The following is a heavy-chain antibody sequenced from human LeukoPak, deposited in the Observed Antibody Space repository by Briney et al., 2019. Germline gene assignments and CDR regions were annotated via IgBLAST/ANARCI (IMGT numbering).Heavy chain of an antibody. D-gene: IGHD2-21*02. CDR2: IYTSGST. CDR1: GGSISSYY. J-gene: IGHJ4*02. Sequence: HPSETLSLTCTVSGGSISSYYWTWIRQPASKGLDWIGRIYTSGSTNYNSSLKSRITMSVDTSKNHFSLKLNSVTAADTAVYYCARETYCGGDCPRRSFDYWGQGTLVTVSS. V-gene: IGHV4-4*07. CDR3: ARETYCGGDCPRRSFDY.